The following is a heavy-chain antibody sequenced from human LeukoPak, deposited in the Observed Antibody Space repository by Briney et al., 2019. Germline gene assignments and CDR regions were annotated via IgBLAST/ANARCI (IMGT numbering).Heavy chain of an antibody. CDR1: GFTFSNYA. Sequence: GRSLRLSCAASGFTFSNYAMHWVRQAPGKGLEWVAVVSYDGSNKYYADSVKGRFTISRDNSKNTLYLQMNSMRAEDAAVYYCATIGDRRSGELYRIDYWGQGTLVTVSS. V-gene: IGHV3-30-3*01. CDR2: VSYDGSNK. J-gene: IGHJ4*02. CDR3: ATIGDRRSGELYRIDY. D-gene: IGHD1-26*01.